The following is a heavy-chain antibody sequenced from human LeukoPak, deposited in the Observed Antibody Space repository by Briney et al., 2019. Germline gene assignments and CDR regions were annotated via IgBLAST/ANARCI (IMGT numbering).Heavy chain of an antibody. D-gene: IGHD3-16*02. CDR3: ARILSYDYFWGSYPRYGYYFDY. V-gene: IGHV4-39*01. CDR1: GGSLSSSSYY. CDR2: IYYSGST. J-gene: IGHJ4*02. Sequence: KLSETLSLTCTVSGGSLSSSSYYWGWIRQPPGKGLEWIGSIYYSGSTYYNPSLKSRVTISVDTSKNQFSLKLSSVTAADTAVYYCARILSYDYFWGSYPRYGYYFDYWGQGTLVTVSS.